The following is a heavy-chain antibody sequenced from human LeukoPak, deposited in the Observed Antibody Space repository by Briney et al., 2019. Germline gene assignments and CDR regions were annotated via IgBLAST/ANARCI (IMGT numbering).Heavy chain of an antibody. CDR3: AKYRITMIVVGGAFDI. V-gene: IGHV3-48*03. Sequence: PGGSLRLSCAASGFTFSSYEMNWVRQAPGKGLEWVSYISGSGSTIYYADSVKGRFTISRDNSKNTLYLQMNSLRAEDTAVYYCAKYRITMIVVGGAFDIWGQGTMVTVSS. CDR1: GFTFSSYE. CDR2: ISGSGSTI. D-gene: IGHD3-22*01. J-gene: IGHJ3*02.